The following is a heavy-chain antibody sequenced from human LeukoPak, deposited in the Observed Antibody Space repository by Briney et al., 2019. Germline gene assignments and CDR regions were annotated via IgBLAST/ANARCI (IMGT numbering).Heavy chain of an antibody. CDR1: GGSISSGDYY. Sequence: SETLSLTCTVSGGSISSGDYYRSWIRQPPGKGLEWIGYIYYSGSTYYNPSLKSRVTISVDTSKNQFSLKLSSVTAADTAVYYCVRTNNPDFYDDWGQGTLVTVSS. CDR3: VRTNNPDFYDD. CDR2: IYYSGST. J-gene: IGHJ4*02. V-gene: IGHV4-30-4*01.